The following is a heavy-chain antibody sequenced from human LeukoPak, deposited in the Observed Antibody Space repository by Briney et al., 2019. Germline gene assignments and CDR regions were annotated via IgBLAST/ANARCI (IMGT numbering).Heavy chain of an antibody. J-gene: IGHJ4*02. CDR2: FSSSGSTK. V-gene: IGHV3-48*03. CDR3: AGIYSYVHRPTEY. CDR1: GFRFTTYE. Sequence: GGSLRLSCAASGFRFTTYEMNWVRPAPRKGLDSLSYFSSSGSTKYYANSVKCRFTISRDNTGNSLYLQMNSLRAEDTAIYYCAGIYSYVHRPTEYWGQGTLVTVSS. D-gene: IGHD5-18*01.